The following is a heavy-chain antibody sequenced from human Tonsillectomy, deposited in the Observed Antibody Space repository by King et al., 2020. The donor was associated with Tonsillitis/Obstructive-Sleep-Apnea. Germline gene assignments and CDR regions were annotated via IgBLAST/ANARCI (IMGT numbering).Heavy chain of an antibody. CDR2: IYSGGST. Sequence: VQLVESGGGLIQPGGSLRLSCAASGFTFSSNYMSWVRQAPGKGLEWVSVIYSGGSTSYADSVKGRFTISRDNSKNTLYLQIKSLRAEDTAVYYCATSSSWTFDYWGQGTLVTVSS. CDR3: ATSSSWTFDY. V-gene: IGHV3-53*01. D-gene: IGHD6-13*01. CDR1: GFTFSSNY. J-gene: IGHJ4*02.